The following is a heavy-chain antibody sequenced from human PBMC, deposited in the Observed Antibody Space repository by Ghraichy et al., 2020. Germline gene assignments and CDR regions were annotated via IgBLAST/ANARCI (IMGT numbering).Heavy chain of an antibody. D-gene: IGHD1-26*01. CDR1: GGSVSSRSHY. CDR3: ARAMLEPTTRYFDL. J-gene: IGHJ2*01. V-gene: IGHV4-61*01. CDR2: VFSSGTT. Sequence: ETLSLTCTVSGGSVSSRSHYWNWIRQAPGKGLEWIGYVFSSGTTHYNPSLESRVTMSVDTSENQFSLRLNSVTAADTAVYYCARAMLEPTTRYFDLWGPGTLVTVPS.